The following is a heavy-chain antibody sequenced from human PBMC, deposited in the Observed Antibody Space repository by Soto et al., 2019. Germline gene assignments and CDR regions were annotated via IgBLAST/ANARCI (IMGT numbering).Heavy chain of an antibody. J-gene: IGHJ4*02. CDR1: GGTFSSYA. V-gene: IGHV1-69*12. D-gene: IGHD6-13*01. CDR2: IIPIFGTA. Sequence: QVQLVQSGAEVKKPGSSVKVSCKASGGTFSSYAISWVRQAPGQGLEWMGGIIPIFGTANYAQKFQGRVTITADDSTSTAYMELSSLRSEDTAVYYCARDSGGEQPRVLGYWGQGTLVTVSS. CDR3: ARDSGGEQPRVLGY.